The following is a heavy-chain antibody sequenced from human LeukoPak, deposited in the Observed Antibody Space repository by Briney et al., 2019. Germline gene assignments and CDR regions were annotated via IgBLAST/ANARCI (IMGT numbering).Heavy chain of an antibody. CDR1: GYTFTSYY. J-gene: IGHJ4*02. V-gene: IGHV1-46*01. CDR3: ARGLRIQLWWALGY. CDR2: INPSGGST. Sequence: GASVKVSCKASGYTFTSYYMHWVRQAPGQGLEWMGIINPSGGSTSYAQKFQGRVTITRNTSISTAYMELSSLRSEDTAVYYCARGLRIQLWWALGYWGQGTLVTVSS. D-gene: IGHD5-18*01.